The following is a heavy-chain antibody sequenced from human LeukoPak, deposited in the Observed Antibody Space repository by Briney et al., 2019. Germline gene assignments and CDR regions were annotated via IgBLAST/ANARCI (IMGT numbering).Heavy chain of an antibody. J-gene: IGHJ3*02. V-gene: IGHV1-46*01. CDR3: AVAYSYGRDTFDI. Sequence: PGASVKVSCKASGYTFTSYYIHWVRQAPGQGLEWMGLINPSGGSTSHAQKLQGRVTMTRDTSTSTVYMELRSLRSEDTAVYYCAVAYSYGRDTFDIWGQGTMVTVSS. CDR1: GYTFTSYY. D-gene: IGHD5-18*01. CDR2: INPSGGST.